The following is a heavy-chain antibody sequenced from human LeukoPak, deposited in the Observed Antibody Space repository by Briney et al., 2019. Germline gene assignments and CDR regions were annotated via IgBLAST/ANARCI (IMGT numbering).Heavy chain of an antibody. D-gene: IGHD6-19*01. CDR2: IKQDGSEK. J-gene: IGHJ4*02. CDR1: GFTFSSYW. V-gene: IGHV3-7*01. CDR3: ATGGDGWLVGYFDY. Sequence: QPGGSLRLSCAASGFTFSSYWMSWVRQAPGKGLEWVANIKQDGSEKYYVDSVKGRFTISRDNAKNSLYLQMNSLRAEDTAVYYCATGGDGWLVGYFDYWGQGTLVTVSS.